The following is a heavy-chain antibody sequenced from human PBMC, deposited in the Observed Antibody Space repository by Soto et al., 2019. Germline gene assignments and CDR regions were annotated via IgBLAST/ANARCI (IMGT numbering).Heavy chain of an antibody. V-gene: IGHV3-23*01. Sequence: GAVGVSCSASGCAFRGSAMSWVRQSRGVGPGWVSAISGSGGSTYYAASVKGRFTISRDNAKNTLYLQMSSLRVEDTALYYCVCFECGRTAVVTAMEVNGYWGQGTLVTVSS. CDR3: VCFECGRTAVVTAMEVNGY. D-gene: IGHD2-21*02. J-gene: IGHJ4*02. CDR1: GCAFRGSA. CDR2: ISGSGGST.